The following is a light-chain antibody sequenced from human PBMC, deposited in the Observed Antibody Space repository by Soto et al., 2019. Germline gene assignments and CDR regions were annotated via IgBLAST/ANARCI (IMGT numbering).Light chain of an antibody. CDR1: QTISSW. CDR2: KAS. Sequence: DIQMAQAAGALSVAVGGGGTSTCRASQTISSWLAWYQQKPGKAPKLLIYKASTLKSGVPSRFSGSGSGTEFTLTISSLQPDDFATYYCQHYNSYSEAFGQGTKVDI. J-gene: IGKJ1*01. CDR3: QHYNSYSEA. V-gene: IGKV1-5*03.